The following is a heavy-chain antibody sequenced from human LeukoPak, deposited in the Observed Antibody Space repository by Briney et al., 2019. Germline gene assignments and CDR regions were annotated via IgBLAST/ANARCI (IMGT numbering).Heavy chain of an antibody. D-gene: IGHD6-13*01. Sequence: PSGTLSLTCAVTGGSISSTNWWSWVRQSPGKGLEWIGEIYHSGITNYNPSLKSRVTISVDKSKNQFSLNLSSVTAADTAVYYCSSALPFQLVHWGQGTLVTVSS. CDR2: IYHSGIT. J-gene: IGHJ4*02. CDR1: GGSISSTNW. CDR3: SSALPFQLVH. V-gene: IGHV4-4*02.